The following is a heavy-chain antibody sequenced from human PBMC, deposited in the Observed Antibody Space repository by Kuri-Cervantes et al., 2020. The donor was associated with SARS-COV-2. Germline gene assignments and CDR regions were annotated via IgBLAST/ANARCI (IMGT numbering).Heavy chain of an antibody. CDR3: ARDGRYYDFWSGSNRAFDI. D-gene: IGHD3-3*01. V-gene: IGHV3-66*02. CDR2: IYSGGST. CDR1: GFTVSSNY. Sequence: GGSLRLSCAASGFTVSSNYMSWVRQAPGEGLEWVSVIYSGGSTYYADSVKGRFTISRDNSKNTLYLQMNSLRAEDTAVYYCARDGRYYDFWSGSNRAFDIWGQGTMVTVSS. J-gene: IGHJ3*02.